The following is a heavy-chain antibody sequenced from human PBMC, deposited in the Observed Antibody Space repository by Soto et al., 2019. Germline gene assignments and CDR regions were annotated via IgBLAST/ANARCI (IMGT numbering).Heavy chain of an antibody. V-gene: IGHV3-11*01. D-gene: IGHD7-27*01. CDR2: ISNSGVII. CDR1: GFTFSDYQ. Sequence: PGGSLRLSGAASGFTFSDYQITWLRQAPWKGLEWISHISNSGVIIEYAESVKGRFSISRDNAKSSVYLQMNNLRAEDTAIYYWARDRMPDRDWGYIWGQGTRVLVSS. CDR3: ARDRMPDRDWGYI. J-gene: IGHJ3*02.